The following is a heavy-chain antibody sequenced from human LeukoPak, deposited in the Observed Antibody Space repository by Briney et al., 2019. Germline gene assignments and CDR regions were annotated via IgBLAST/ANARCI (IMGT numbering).Heavy chain of an antibody. CDR3: VRNVPPGYFQH. D-gene: IGHD3-10*01. V-gene: IGHV4-59*08. Sequence: SETLSLTCAVSGGSISTCYWTWIRQPPGKGLEWIGYIYYTGSTNYNPSLKSRVTMSIDTSKNQFSLNLTSVTAADTAVYYCVRNVPPGYFQHWGQGTLVTVSS. J-gene: IGHJ1*01. CDR1: GGSISTCY. CDR2: IYYTGST.